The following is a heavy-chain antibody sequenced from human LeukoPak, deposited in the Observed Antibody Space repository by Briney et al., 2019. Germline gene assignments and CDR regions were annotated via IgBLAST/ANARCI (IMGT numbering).Heavy chain of an antibody. Sequence: SETLSLTCAVYGGSFSGYYWSWIRQPPGKGLEWIGEINHSGSTNYNPSLKSRVTISVDTSKNQLSLKLSSVTAADTAVYYCARGPGGVVNYWGQGTLVTVSS. V-gene: IGHV4-34*01. D-gene: IGHD2-15*01. CDR2: INHSGST. J-gene: IGHJ4*02. CDR3: ARGPGGVVNY. CDR1: GGSFSGYY.